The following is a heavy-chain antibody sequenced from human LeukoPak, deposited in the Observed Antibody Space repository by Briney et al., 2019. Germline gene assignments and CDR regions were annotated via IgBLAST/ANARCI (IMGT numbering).Heavy chain of an antibody. J-gene: IGHJ4*02. V-gene: IGHV3-7*01. D-gene: IGHD2-8*01. CDR2: INQYGSEK. CDR1: GFTSSTYW. CDR3: ANGDGFDY. Sequence: PGGSLRLSXATSGFTSSTYWMSWVRQAPGKGLEWMANINQYGSEKYYVDSVKGRFTISRDNAKSSLYLQMNSLRADDTAVYYCANGDGFDYWGQGTLVTVSS.